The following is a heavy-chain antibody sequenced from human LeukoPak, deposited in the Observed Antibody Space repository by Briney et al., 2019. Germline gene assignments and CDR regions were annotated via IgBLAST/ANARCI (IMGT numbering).Heavy chain of an antibody. CDR2: ISYDGSNK. V-gene: IGHV3-30-3*01. D-gene: IGHD3-10*01. CDR1: GFTFSSYA. Sequence: PGGSLRLSCAASGFTFSSYAMHWVRQAPGKGLEWVAVISYDGSNKYYADSVKGRFTISRDNSKNTLYLQMNSLRAEDTAVYYCARDGEVRGVNGMDVWGQGTTVTVSS. J-gene: IGHJ6*02. CDR3: ARDGEVRGVNGMDV.